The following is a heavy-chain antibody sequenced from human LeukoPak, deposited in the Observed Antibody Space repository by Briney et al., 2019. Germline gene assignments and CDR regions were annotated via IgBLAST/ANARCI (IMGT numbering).Heavy chain of an antibody. V-gene: IGHV4-59*01. CDR1: GGPISSYY. CDR3: ARVYCGGDCFDY. CDR2: IYYSGGT. Sequence: SETLSLTCTVSGGPISSYYWSWIRQPPGKGLEWIGYIYYSGGTNYNPSLKSRVTISVDTSKNQFSLRLSSVTAADTAVYYCARVYCGGDCFDYWGQGTLVTVSS. J-gene: IGHJ4*02. D-gene: IGHD2-21*01.